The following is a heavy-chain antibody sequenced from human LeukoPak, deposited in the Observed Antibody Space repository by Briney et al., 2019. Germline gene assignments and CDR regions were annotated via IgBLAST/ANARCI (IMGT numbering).Heavy chain of an antibody. J-gene: IGHJ4*02. D-gene: IGHD3-9*01. V-gene: IGHV3-48*01. CDR2: ISSSSSTI. Sequence: GGSLRLSCAASGFTFSSYSMNWVRQAPGKGLEWISYISSSSSTIKYADSVKGRFTISRDNAENSLYLQMNSLRAEDTAVYYCARYYNITIWGQGTLVTVSS. CDR3: ARYYNITI. CDR1: GFTFSSYS.